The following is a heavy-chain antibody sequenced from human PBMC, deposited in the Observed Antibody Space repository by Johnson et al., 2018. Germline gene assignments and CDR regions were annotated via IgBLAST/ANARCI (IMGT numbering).Heavy chain of an antibody. Sequence: VQLVQSGGGLVQPGRSLRLSCAASGFTFDDYAMHWVRQAPGKGLEWVSGISWNSGSIGYADSVKGRFTISRDNAKNSLYLQMKSLRAEDTALYYCAKAHREPWLFPYYYYYMDVWGKGTTVTVSS. CDR3: AKAHREPWLFPYYYYYMDV. V-gene: IGHV3-9*01. CDR1: GFTFDDYA. D-gene: IGHD6-19*01. CDR2: ISWNSGSI. J-gene: IGHJ6*03.